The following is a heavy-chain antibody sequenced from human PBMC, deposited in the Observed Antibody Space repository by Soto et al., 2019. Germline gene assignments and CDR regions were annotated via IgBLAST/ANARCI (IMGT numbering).Heavy chain of an antibody. CDR3: ARDSEWLRAFDI. CDR1: GFTFSSYS. V-gene: IGHV3-53*01. CDR2: IYSGGST. Sequence: GGSLRLSCAASGFTFSSYSMNWVRQAPGKGLEWVSVIYSGGSTYYADSVKGRFTISRDNSKNTLYLQMNSLRAEDTAVYYCARDSEWLRAFDIWGQGTMVTVSS. D-gene: IGHD5-12*01. J-gene: IGHJ3*02.